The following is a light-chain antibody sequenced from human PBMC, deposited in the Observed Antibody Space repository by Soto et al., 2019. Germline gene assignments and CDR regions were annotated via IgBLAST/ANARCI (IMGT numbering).Light chain of an antibody. V-gene: IGKV3D-15*01. CDR2: GAS. J-gene: IGKJ4*01. CDR3: RQYSDWPPT. Sequence: EIVMTQSPATLSVSPGERATLSCRASQSVSGNYLACYQHKPGQAPRLLISGASTRATGSPARFSGSGSGTKFNLTINTLQSEDYAVYSCRQYSDWPPTFGGGTKVEI. CDR1: QSVSGN.